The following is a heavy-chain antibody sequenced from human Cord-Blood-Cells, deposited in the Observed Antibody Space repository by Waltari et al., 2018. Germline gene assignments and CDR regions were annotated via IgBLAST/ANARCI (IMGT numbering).Heavy chain of an antibody. D-gene: IGHD7-27*01. CDR1: GCSVSRSG. CDR2: IWYDGSNK. CDR3: ARDSRTGDGAFDI. Sequence: QLQLLEAGGRIVQPGRSLRLTGAASGCSVSRSGMHLVRRAPGKGLEWVAVIWYDGSNKYYADSVKGRFTISRDNSKNTLYLQMNSLRAEDTAVYYCARDSRTGDGAFDIWGQGTMVTVSS. J-gene: IGHJ3*02. V-gene: IGHV3-33*01.